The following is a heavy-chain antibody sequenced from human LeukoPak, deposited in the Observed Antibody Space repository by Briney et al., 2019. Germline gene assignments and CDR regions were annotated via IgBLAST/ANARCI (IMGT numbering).Heavy chain of an antibody. CDR1: GFTFSDYY. CDR2: ISSSGSTI. J-gene: IGHJ4*02. Sequence: GGSLRLSCAASGFTFSDYYMSWIRQAPGKGLEWVSYISSSGSTIYYADSVKGRFTISRDNAKNSLYLPMNSLRAEDTAVYYCAREMWRGFVDYWGQGTLVTVSS. D-gene: IGHD3-3*01. V-gene: IGHV3-11*01. CDR3: AREMWRGFVDY.